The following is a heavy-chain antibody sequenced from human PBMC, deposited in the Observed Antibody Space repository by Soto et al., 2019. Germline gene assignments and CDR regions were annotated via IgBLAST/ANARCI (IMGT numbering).Heavy chain of an antibody. J-gene: IGHJ6*02. CDR2: IWNDGNGY. CDR3: ARRQISPPTRGAASARGGMDV. V-gene: IGHV3-33*01. Sequence: QVQLVESGGGVVQPGRSLRLSCAASGFNFNNYVMHWVRQAPGKGLEWVAVIWNDGNGYYYANSVKGRFTISRDNSKNTLYLQMSSLRAEDTAVYYCARRQISPPTRGAASARGGMDVWGQGTTVTVSS. D-gene: IGHD6-13*01. CDR1: GFNFNNYV.